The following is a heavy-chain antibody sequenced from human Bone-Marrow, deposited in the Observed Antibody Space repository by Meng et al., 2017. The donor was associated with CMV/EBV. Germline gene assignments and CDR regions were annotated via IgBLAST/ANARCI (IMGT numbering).Heavy chain of an antibody. V-gene: IGHV4-39*07. D-gene: IGHD2-2*01. Sequence: GSLRLSCTVSGGSISSSSYYWGWIRQPPGKGLEWIGSIYYSGSTYYNPSLKSRVTISVDTSKNQFSLKLSSVTAADTAVYYCAREGSTSCYDYWGQGTLVTSPQ. J-gene: IGHJ4*02. CDR2: IYYSGST. CDR3: AREGSTSCYDY. CDR1: GGSISSSSYY.